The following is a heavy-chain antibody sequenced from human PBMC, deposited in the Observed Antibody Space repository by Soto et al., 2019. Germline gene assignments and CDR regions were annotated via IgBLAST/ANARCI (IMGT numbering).Heavy chain of an antibody. J-gene: IGHJ4*02. Sequence: QVQLQESGPGLVKPSETLSLTCAVSGDSISSYYCMWIRQPPGKGLESIGYLYYGRSANYNPSLKIRVPLSVDTSTNQCSLTLSSMPAADTAVYYCALRSMAVVPEYWGQGTLVTVSS. CDR3: ALRSMAVVPEY. V-gene: IGHV4-59*01. CDR1: GDSISSYY. CDR2: LYYGRSA. D-gene: IGHD3-22*01.